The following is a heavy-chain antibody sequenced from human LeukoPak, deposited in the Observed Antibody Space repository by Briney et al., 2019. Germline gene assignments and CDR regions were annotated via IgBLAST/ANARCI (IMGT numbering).Heavy chain of an antibody. J-gene: IGHJ4*02. Sequence: GGSLRLSCAASGLNFTTYGMHWVRQAPGKGLEWVAVIWYDGTDKYYAESVTGRFIISRDNSRNTLYLQMHSLRAEDTAVYYCARAGNYYHSSGYYLGPTNRYYFDLWGQGTLVVVSS. D-gene: IGHD3-22*01. V-gene: IGHV3-33*01. CDR2: IWYDGTDK. CDR1: GLNFTTYG. CDR3: ARAGNYYHSSGYYLGPTNRYYFDL.